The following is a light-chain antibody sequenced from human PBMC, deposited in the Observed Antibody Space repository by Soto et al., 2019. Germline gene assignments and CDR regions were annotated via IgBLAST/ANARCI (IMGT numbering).Light chain of an antibody. Sequence: QSVLTQPASVSGSPGQSITLSCTGTSSDIGRYDYVSWYQHHPGKAPKLMIYDVSNRPSGISSRFSGSKSGNTASLTISGLQAEDEADYYCSSYASSNTVMFGGGTKVTVL. V-gene: IGLV2-14*03. CDR3: SSYASSNTVM. CDR1: SSDIGRYDY. J-gene: IGLJ3*02. CDR2: DVS.